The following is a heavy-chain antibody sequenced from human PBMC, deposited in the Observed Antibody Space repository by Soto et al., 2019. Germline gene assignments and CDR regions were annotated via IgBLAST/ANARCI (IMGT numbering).Heavy chain of an antibody. J-gene: IGHJ4*02. V-gene: IGHV3-23*01. CDR1: GFTFSSYA. Sequence: EVQLLESGGGLVQPGGSLRLSCAASGFTFSSYAMSWVRQAPGKGLEWVSAISGSGGSTYYADSVKGGVTISRDNSKNTLYLQMNSLRAEDTAVYYCSASPAKGDPMIWPHWGQGTLVTVSS. CDR3: SASPAKGDPMIWPH. CDR2: ISGSGGST. D-gene: IGHD3-22*01.